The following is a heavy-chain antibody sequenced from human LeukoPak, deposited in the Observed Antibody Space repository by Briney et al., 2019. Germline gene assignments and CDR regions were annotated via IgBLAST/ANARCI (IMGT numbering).Heavy chain of an antibody. D-gene: IGHD5-18*01. Sequence: GGSLRLSCAASGFTFSTYAMSWVRQAPGKGLEWISAISGSGGTTYYADSVKGRFTISRDNSKNTLYLQMNSLRVEDTAVYYCATRYSYGSYYFDYWGQGTLVTVSS. CDR1: GFTFSTYA. CDR2: ISGSGGTT. CDR3: ATRYSYGSYYFDY. J-gene: IGHJ4*02. V-gene: IGHV3-23*01.